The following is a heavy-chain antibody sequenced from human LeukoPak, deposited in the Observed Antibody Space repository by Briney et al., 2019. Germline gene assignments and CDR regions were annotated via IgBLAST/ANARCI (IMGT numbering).Heavy chain of an antibody. CDR3: ARGAYCSYTSCYSNAFDI. V-gene: IGHV4-59*01. Sequence: SETLSLTCTVSGDSISHFYWTWIRQPPGKGLEWIGYIYHSGSTTYNPSLKSRVTISVDTSKNQFSLKLSSVTAADTAVYYCARGAYCSYTSCYSNAFDIWGQGSLVTVSS. D-gene: IGHD2-2*01. CDR2: IYHSGST. CDR1: GDSISHFY. J-gene: IGHJ3*02.